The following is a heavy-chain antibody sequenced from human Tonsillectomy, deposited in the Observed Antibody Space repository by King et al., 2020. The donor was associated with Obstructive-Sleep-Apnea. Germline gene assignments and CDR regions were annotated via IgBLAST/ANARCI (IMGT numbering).Heavy chain of an antibody. Sequence: MQLVQSGAEVKKPGASVKVSCKASGYTFANYGVSWVRQAPGQGLEWMGWISAYNGITNYAQRLQGRVTMTTDTSTSTAYMELRSLRSDDTAVYYCARDQEYYGPGSYSYLDLWGQGTLVTVSS. CDR1: GYTFANYG. J-gene: IGHJ4*02. D-gene: IGHD3-10*01. CDR3: ARDQEYYGPGSYSYLDL. V-gene: IGHV1-18*01. CDR2: ISAYNGIT.